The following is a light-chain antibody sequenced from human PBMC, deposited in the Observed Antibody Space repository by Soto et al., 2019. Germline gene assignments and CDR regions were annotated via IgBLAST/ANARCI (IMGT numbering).Light chain of an antibody. CDR3: QQYNNWHLT. CDR1: QSVSSN. V-gene: IGKV3-15*01. CDR2: GAS. Sequence: EIVMTQSPATLSVSPGERATLSCRASQSVSSNLAWYQQKPGQAPRLLINGASTRATGIPARFSGSGSGTEFTLTISSLQSEDFAVYYCQQYNNWHLTFGGGTKVEIK. J-gene: IGKJ4*01.